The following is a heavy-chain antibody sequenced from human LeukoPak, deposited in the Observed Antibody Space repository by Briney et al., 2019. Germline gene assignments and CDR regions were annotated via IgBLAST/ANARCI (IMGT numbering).Heavy chain of an antibody. CDR2: INPNSGGT. D-gene: IGHD2-15*01. CDR3: ARDTEVVVAATHYYYYYGMDV. J-gene: IGHJ6*02. V-gene: IGHV1-2*02. CDR1: GYTFTGYY. Sequence: ASVKVSCKASGYTFTGYYMHWVRQAPGQGLEWMGWINPNSGGTNYAQKFQGRVTMTRDTSISTAYMELSRLRSDDTAVYYCARDTEVVVAATHYYYYYGMDVWGQGTTVTVSS.